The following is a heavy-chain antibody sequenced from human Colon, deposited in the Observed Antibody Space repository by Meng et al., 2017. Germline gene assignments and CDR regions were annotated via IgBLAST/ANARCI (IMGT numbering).Heavy chain of an antibody. J-gene: IGHJ4*02. CDR1: GASVSSGPYY. D-gene: IGHD3-16*01. Sequence: QVLLQESGPGLVQPSQTLSLTCSVSGASVSSGPYYWSWIRQHPGKGLEWIGYIYYSGSTYYNPSLKNRVIISVDSSKNQFSLNLTSVTAADTAVYYCATEATLYYFDYWGQGALVTVSS. CDR2: IYYSGST. CDR3: ATEATLYYFDY. V-gene: IGHV4-31*03.